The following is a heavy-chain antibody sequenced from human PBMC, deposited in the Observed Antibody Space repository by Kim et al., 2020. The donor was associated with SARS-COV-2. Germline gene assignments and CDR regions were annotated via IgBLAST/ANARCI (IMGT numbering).Heavy chain of an antibody. Sequence: GASLKISCKGSGYSFTSYWIGWVRQMPGKGLEWMGIIYPGDSDTRYSPSFQGQVTISADKSISTAYLQWSSLKASDTAMYYCARLKGRIAARPTGAFDIWGQGTMVTVSS. J-gene: IGHJ3*02. CDR2: IYPGDSDT. CDR1: GYSFTSYW. V-gene: IGHV5-51*01. D-gene: IGHD6-6*01. CDR3: ARLKGRIAARPTGAFDI.